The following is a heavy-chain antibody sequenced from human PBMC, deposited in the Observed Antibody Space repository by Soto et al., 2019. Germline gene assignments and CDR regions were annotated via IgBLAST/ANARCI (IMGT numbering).Heavy chain of an antibody. Sequence: SETLSLTCTVSGGSISSYYWSWIRQPPGKGLEWIGYIYYSGSTNYNPSLKSRVTISVDTSKNQFSLKLSSVTAADTAVYYCARLLWDYYYMDVWGKGTTVT. CDR3: ARLLWDYYYMDV. V-gene: IGHV4-59*08. D-gene: IGHD3-10*01. CDR2: IYYSGST. J-gene: IGHJ6*03. CDR1: GGSISSYY.